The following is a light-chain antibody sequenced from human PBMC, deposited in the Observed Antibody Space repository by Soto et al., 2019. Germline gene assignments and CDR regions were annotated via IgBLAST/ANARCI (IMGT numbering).Light chain of an antibody. J-gene: IGKJ4*01. CDR1: QSISDY. V-gene: IGKV3-11*01. CDR2: DAS. Sequence: PGERATLSCRAGQSISDYLAWYQQRPGQAPRLLILDASNRATGVPDRFSGGGSGTDFTLIISSLEPEDFAVYYCQQRVNWPPTFGGGTKVEI. CDR3: QQRVNWPPT.